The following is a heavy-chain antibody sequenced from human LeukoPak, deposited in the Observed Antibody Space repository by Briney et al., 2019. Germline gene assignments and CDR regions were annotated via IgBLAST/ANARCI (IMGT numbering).Heavy chain of an antibody. Sequence: ASVKVSCKVSGYTLTELSMHWVRQAPGKGLEWMGGFDPEDGETIYAQKFQGRVTMTEDTSTDTAYMELSSLRSEDTAVYYCARMRCDSSGYYPGPLDWGQGTLVTVSS. J-gene: IGHJ4*02. CDR1: GYTLTELS. CDR3: ARMRCDSSGYYPGPLD. CDR2: FDPEDGET. V-gene: IGHV1-24*01. D-gene: IGHD3-22*01.